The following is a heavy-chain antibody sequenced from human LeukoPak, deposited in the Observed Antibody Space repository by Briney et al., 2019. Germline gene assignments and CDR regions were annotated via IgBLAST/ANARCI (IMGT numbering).Heavy chain of an antibody. CDR2: ISYDGSKT. V-gene: IGHV3-30*18. CDR3: AKDWYYYGSGTFIPSN. CDR1: GFTFSSYG. J-gene: IGHJ4*02. D-gene: IGHD3-10*01. Sequence: GRSLRLSCAASGFTFSSYGMHWVRQAPGKGLGWVGVISYDGSKTYYADSVKGRITISRDNSKNTLYLQMNSLRAEDTAVYYCAKDWYYYGSGTFIPSNWGQGTLVTVSS.